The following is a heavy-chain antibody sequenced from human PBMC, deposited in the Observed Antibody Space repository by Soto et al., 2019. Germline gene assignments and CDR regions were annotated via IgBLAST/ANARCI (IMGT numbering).Heavy chain of an antibody. CDR2: ISTYNGDT. CDR1: GYSFTSYG. CDR3: ARGDSTGSPRGWFDP. J-gene: IGHJ5*02. D-gene: IGHD6-19*01. V-gene: IGHV1-18*04. Sequence: ASVKVSCKASGYSFTSYGINWVRQAPGQGLEWMGWISTYNGDTNYAQKPQGRVTMTTDTSTTTAYMELRSLRSDDTAVYYCARGDSTGSPRGWFDPWGQGTLVTVSS.